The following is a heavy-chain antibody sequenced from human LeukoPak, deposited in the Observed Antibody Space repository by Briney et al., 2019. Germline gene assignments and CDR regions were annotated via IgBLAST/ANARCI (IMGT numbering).Heavy chain of an antibody. J-gene: IGHJ4*02. CDR3: ARGTGSLDF. V-gene: IGHV6-1*01. CDR2: TYSRSKWFN. CDR1: GDSISSKSAS. D-gene: IGHD1-26*01. Sequence: RSQTLSLTCAISGDSISSKSASWNWIRQSPSRGLEWLGRTYSRSKWFNDCAVSVKTRITINPDTSKNQFSLHLRSVTPDDTAVYYCARGTGSLDFWGQGTLVTVSS.